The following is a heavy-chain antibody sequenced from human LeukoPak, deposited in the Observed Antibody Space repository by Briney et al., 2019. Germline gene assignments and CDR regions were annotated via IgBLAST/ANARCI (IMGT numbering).Heavy chain of an antibody. CDR3: ATNAGPGPDDAFDI. CDR2: ISGSGGST. V-gene: IGHV3-23*01. Sequence: GGSLRLSCAASGFTFSSYAMSWVRQAPGKGLDWVSTISGSGGSTYYADSVKGRFTISRDNSKNTLYLQMNSLGAEDSAVYYCATNAGPGPDDAFDIWGQGTMVTVSS. CDR1: GFTFSSYA. J-gene: IGHJ3*02.